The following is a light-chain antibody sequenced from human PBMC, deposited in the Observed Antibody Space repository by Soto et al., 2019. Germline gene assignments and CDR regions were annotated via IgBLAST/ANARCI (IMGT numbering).Light chain of an antibody. V-gene: IGKV3-15*01. CDR1: QSVSSL. J-gene: IGKJ5*01. CDR2: RAS. Sequence: EVVMTQSPATLSLSPGERATLSCRASQSVSSLLAWYQQKPGQAPRLLIYRASTRATGVSGRSSGSGSGTEFTLTITSLQSEDFAVYYCQQYNDWPITFGQGTRLEIK. CDR3: QQYNDWPIT.